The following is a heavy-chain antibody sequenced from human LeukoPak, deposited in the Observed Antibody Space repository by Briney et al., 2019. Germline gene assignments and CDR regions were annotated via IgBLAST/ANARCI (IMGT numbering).Heavy chain of an antibody. CDR1: GFTFSSYG. CDR3: AKDMGEGGEDY. D-gene: IGHD3-16*01. Sequence: RPGGSLRLSCAASGFTFSSYGMHWVRQAPGKGLEWVAVISYDGSNKYYADSVKGRFTISRDNSKNTLYLQMNSLRAEDTAVYYCAKDMGEGGEDYWGQGTLVTVSS. V-gene: IGHV3-30*18. J-gene: IGHJ4*02. CDR2: ISYDGSNK.